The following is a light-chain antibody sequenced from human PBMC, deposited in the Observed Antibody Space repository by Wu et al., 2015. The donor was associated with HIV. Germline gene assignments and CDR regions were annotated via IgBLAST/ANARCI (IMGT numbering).Light chain of an antibody. CDR3: QQYNSFPWT. V-gene: IGKV1-5*03. CDR1: QSIDSF. J-gene: IGKJ1*01. CDR2: KTS. Sequence: DIQMTQSPSILSASVGDRVTIPCRASQSIDSFLAWYQQKPGKVPKILIYKTSTLQSGVPSRFSGSGSGTEFTLTISSLQPDDFATYYCQQYNSFPWTFGQGTKVEIK.